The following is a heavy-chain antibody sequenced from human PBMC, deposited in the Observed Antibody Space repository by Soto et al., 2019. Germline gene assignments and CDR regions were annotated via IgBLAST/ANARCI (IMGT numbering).Heavy chain of an antibody. CDR2: ISWNSGSI. Sequence: EVQLVESGGGLVQPGRSLRLSCAASGFTFDDYAMHWVRQAPGKGLEWVSGISWNSGSIGYADSVKGRFTISRDNAKNPLYLEMNSLRAEDTALYYCAKGLVRFLEWLSAYGMDVWGQGTTVTVSS. V-gene: IGHV3-9*01. CDR3: AKGLVRFLEWLSAYGMDV. J-gene: IGHJ6*02. D-gene: IGHD3-3*01. CDR1: GFTFDDYA.